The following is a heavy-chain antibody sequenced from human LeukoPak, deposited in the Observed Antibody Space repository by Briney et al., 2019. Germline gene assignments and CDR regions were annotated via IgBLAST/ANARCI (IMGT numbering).Heavy chain of an antibody. J-gene: IGHJ4*02. CDR1: GFTFSNYG. Sequence: GGSLRLSCAASGFTFSNYGMNWVRQAPGKGLEWASSISDSAGSTFYADSVKGRFTISRDNSKNTLYLQMNSPRAGDTAIYYCVKRIQYSSSSAYFDYWGQGTLVTVSS. CDR2: ISDSAGST. V-gene: IGHV3-23*01. D-gene: IGHD6-6*01. CDR3: VKRIQYSSSSAYFDY.